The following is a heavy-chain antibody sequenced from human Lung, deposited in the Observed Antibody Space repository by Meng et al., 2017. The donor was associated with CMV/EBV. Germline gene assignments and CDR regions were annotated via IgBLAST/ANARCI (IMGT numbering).Heavy chain of an antibody. CDR3: ARDRQNSNYGSTDY. V-gene: IGHV3-21*06. Sequence: GGSQRLXCLGSGFDFSTYSMNWFRQAPGKGPEWVSSISSSSSYIYYADSVKGRFTVSRNNANDSLYLQMNSLRAEDTGVYYCARDRQNSNYGSTDYWGQGTLVTVSS. CDR2: ISSSSSYI. J-gene: IGHJ4*02. D-gene: IGHD4-11*01. CDR1: GFDFSTYS.